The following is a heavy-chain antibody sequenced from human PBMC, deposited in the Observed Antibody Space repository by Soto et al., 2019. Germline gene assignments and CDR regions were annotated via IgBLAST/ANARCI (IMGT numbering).Heavy chain of an antibody. D-gene: IGHD3-22*01. Sequence: SETLSLTCTVSDGSISNFYCSWIRQPPGKGLEWIGYISSSGNTNYNPSLKSRVSISVDTSKNQFSLNLTSVTAADTGVYYCARAPMVLTRSYFDSWGQGTPVTVSS. V-gene: IGHV4-59*01. J-gene: IGHJ4*02. CDR3: ARAPMVLTRSYFDS. CDR1: DGSISNFY. CDR2: ISSSGNT.